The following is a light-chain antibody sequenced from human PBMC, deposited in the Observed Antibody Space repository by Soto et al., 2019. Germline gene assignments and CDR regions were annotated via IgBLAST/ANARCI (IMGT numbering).Light chain of an antibody. CDR3: QQYGSSSTWT. J-gene: IGKJ1*01. CDR2: AAS. V-gene: IGKV3-20*01. Sequence: EIVLTQSPGTLSLSPGERATLSCRASQSVSSAYLAWYQHKPGQPPTLLIYAASSRVTGIPDRFSGSGSGTDFTLTMSRREPEDFAVYYCQQYGSSSTWTFGQGTKVEIK. CDR1: QSVSSAY.